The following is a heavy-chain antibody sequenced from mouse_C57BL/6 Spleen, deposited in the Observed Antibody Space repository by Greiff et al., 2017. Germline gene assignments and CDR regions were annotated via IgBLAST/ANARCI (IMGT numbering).Heavy chain of an antibody. CDR3: ARPRQRDAMDY. V-gene: IGHV1-80*01. Sequence: VQLQQSGAELVKPGASVKISCKASGYAFSSYWMNWVKQRPGKGLEWIGQIYPGDGDTNYNGKFKGKATLTADKSSSTAYMQLSSLTSEDSAVYFCARPRQRDAMDYWGQGTSVTVSS. J-gene: IGHJ4*01. CDR1: GYAFSSYW. CDR2: IYPGDGDT.